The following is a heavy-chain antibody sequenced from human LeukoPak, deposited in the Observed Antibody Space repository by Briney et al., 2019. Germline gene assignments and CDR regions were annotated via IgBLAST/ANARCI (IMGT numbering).Heavy chain of an antibody. Sequence: PSETLSLTSTVSGGSISSSSYYWGWSRQPPGKGLEWSGSIYYSGSTYYNPSLKGRVTISVDTSKNQFSLKLSSVTAADTAVYYCARPPRKGYSSSWYYLGQGTLVTVSS. D-gene: IGHD6-13*01. V-gene: IGHV4-39*01. CDR1: GGSISSSSYY. CDR3: ARPPRKGYSSSWYY. J-gene: IGHJ4*02. CDR2: IYYSGST.